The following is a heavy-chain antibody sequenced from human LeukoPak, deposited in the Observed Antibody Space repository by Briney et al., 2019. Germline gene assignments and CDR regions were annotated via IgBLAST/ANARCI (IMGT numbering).Heavy chain of an antibody. CDR3: AREYYYDSSGYQHYYFDY. CDR2: INPNSGGT. Sequence: ASVKVSCKASGYTFTSYGISWVRQAPGQGLEWMGWINPNSGGTNYAQKFQGRVTMTRDTSISTAYMELSRLRSDDTAVYYCAREYYYDSSGYQHYYFDYWGQGTLVTVSS. V-gene: IGHV1-2*02. CDR1: GYTFTSYG. J-gene: IGHJ4*02. D-gene: IGHD3-22*01.